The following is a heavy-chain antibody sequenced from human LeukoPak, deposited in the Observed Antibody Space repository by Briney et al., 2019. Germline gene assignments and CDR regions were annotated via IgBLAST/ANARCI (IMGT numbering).Heavy chain of an antibody. D-gene: IGHD5-18*01. CDR3: ARVSGGYSYNFDY. CDR2: IIPILGIA. J-gene: IGHJ4*02. V-gene: IGHV1-69*04. Sequence: SVKVSCKASGGTFSSYAISWVRQAPGQGLEWMGRIIPILGIANYAQKFQGRVTITADKSTSTVYMELSSLRSEDTAVYYCARVSGGYSYNFDYWGQGTLVTVSS. CDR1: GGTFSSYA.